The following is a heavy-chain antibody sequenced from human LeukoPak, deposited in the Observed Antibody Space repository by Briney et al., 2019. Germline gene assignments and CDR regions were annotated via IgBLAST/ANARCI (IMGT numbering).Heavy chain of an antibody. D-gene: IGHD2-21*02. V-gene: IGHV4-59*02. CDR1: GASVSGYY. CDR3: ARGGSHCGGDCYPYYYYGMDV. Sequence: PSETLSLTCAVSGASVSGYYWSWIRQPPGKELEWIGYFYHGGATNHNPSLKSRVTISVDTSKNQFSLKLSSVTAADTAVYYCARGGSHCGGDCYPYYYYGMDVWGQGTTVTVSS. J-gene: IGHJ6*02. CDR2: FYHGGAT.